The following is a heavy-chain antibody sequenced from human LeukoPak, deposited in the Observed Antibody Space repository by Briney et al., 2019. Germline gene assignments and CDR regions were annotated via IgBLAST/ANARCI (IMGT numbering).Heavy chain of an antibody. V-gene: IGHV1-69*13. CDR1: GGTFSSYA. J-gene: IGHJ6*03. D-gene: IGHD2-2*01. CDR3: ARDRELGGPAAVYYYYYYMDV. CDR2: IIPIFGTA. Sequence: SVKVSCKASGGTFSSYAISWVRQAPGQGLGWMGGIIPIFGTANYAQKFQGRVTITADESTSTAYMELSSLRSEDTAVYYCARDRELGGPAAVYYYYYYMDVWGKGTTVTVSS.